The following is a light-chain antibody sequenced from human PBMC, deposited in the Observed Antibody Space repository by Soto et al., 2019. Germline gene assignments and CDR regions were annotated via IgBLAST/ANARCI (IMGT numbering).Light chain of an antibody. CDR1: RSVSSNY. V-gene: IGKV3-20*01. Sequence: EIVLTQSPGTLSLSPGERATLSCRASRSVSSNYLAWYQQKPGQAPRLLIYGASSRATGIPDRFSGSGSGTDFTLTISRLDPEDFAVYYCQQDGTSPRTFGQGTKVDIK. CDR2: GAS. CDR3: QQDGTSPRT. J-gene: IGKJ1*01.